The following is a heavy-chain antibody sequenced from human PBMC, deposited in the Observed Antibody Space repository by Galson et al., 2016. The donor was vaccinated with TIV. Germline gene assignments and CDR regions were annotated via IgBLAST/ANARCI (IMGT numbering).Heavy chain of an antibody. CDR2: IDWDDDK. V-gene: IGHV2-70*11. CDR3: ARISGYYDSSGHYIPRSFDY. CDR1: GFSLNTDGMC. J-gene: IGHJ4*02. Sequence: PALVKPTQTLTLTCTFSGFSLNTDGMCVNWIRQPPGKALEWLARIDWDDDKSYSSSLKTRLTISKDTSKNQVVLTMTNMDPADTATYYCARISGYYDSSGHYIPRSFDYWGQGILVTVSP. D-gene: IGHD3-22*01.